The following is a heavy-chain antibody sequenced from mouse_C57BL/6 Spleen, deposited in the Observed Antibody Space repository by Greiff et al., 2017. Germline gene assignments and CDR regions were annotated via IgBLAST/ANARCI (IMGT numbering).Heavy chain of an antibody. D-gene: IGHD3-3*01. CDR2: IDPETGGT. CDR1: GYTFTDYE. J-gene: IGHJ2*01. V-gene: IGHV1-15*01. CDR3: TRAPVRDYFDY. Sequence: QVQLKQSGAELVRPGASVTLSCKASGYTFTDYEMHWVKQTPVHGLEWIGAIDPETGGTAYNQKFKGKAILTADKSSSTAYMELRSLTSEDSAVYYCTRAPVRDYFDYWGQGTTLTVSS.